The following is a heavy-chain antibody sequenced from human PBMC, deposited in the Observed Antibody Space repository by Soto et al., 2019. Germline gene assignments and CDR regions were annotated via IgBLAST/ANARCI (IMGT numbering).Heavy chain of an antibody. CDR2: INRDGSST. Sequence: EVQLVESGGGLVQPGGSLRLSCAASGFTFSSYWMHWVRQAPGKGLVWVSRINRDGSSTSYADSVKGRFTISRDNAKNTLYLQMNSPRAEDTAVYYCARVPAAADFDYLGQGNLVTVSS. CDR3: ARVPAAADFDY. J-gene: IGHJ4*02. CDR1: GFTFSSYW. D-gene: IGHD2-2*01. V-gene: IGHV3-74*01.